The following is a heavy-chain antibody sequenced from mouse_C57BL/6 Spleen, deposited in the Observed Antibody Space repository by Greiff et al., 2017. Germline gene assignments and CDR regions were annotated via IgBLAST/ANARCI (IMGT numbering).Heavy chain of an antibody. Sequence: EVKLQESGPGLVKPSQSLSLTCSVTGYSITSGYYWNWIRQFPGNKLEWMGYISYDGSNNYNPSLKNRISITRDTSKNQFFLKLNSVTTEDTATYYCARGGEDYYGSSSYYFDYWGQGTTLTVSS. D-gene: IGHD1-1*01. J-gene: IGHJ2*01. V-gene: IGHV3-6*01. CDR3: ARGGEDYYGSSSYYFDY. CDR1: GYSITSGYY. CDR2: ISYDGSN.